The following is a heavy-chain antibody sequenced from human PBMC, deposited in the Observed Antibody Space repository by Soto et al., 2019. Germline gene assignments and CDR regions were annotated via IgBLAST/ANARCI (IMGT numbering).Heavy chain of an antibody. V-gene: IGHV1-69*13. D-gene: IGHD2-8*01. Sequence: ASVKVSCKASGGTFSSYAISWVRQAPGQGLEWMGGIIPIFGTANYEQKFQGRVTITADESTSTAYMELSSLRSEDTAVYYCARGGGYCTNGVCYEIDYWGQGTLVTVSS. J-gene: IGHJ4*02. CDR3: ARGGGYCTNGVCYEIDY. CDR2: IIPIFGTA. CDR1: GGTFSSYA.